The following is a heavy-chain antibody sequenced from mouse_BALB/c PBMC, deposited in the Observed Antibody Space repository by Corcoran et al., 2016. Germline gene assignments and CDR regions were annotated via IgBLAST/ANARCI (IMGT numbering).Heavy chain of an antibody. D-gene: IGHD1-1*01. CDR1: GYTFTNYG. Sequence: QIQLVQSGPERKKPGETVKISCKASGYTFTNYGLNWVKQAPGKGLKWMGWINTYTGEPTYADDFKGRFAFSLETSASTAYLQINNLKNEDTATYFCARSSGSSYYFDYWGQGTTLTVSS. J-gene: IGHJ2*01. CDR3: ARSSGSSYYFDY. CDR2: INTYTGEP. V-gene: IGHV9-3-1*01.